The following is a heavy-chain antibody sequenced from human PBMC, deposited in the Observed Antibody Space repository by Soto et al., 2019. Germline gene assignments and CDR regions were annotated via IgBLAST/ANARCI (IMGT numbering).Heavy chain of an antibody. D-gene: IGHD3-22*01. J-gene: IGHJ5*02. CDR3: ARDRDRHSSGLPSFDP. CDR1: GGSVSNYY. CDR2: IYYTGTH. V-gene: IGHV4-59*02. Sequence: PDTPSLSCSVSGGSVSNYYSDLVRPPPGKRLEWIGYIYYTGTHDYNPSLRGRATISVDTSKDQFSLKLTSVTAADTAVYYCARDRDRHSSGLPSFDPWGQGILVNVSS.